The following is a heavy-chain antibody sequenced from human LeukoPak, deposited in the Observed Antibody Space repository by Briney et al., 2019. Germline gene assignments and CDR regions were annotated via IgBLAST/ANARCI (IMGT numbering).Heavy chain of an antibody. CDR3: ARRPKAAYGSGSSRSYGMDV. D-gene: IGHD3-10*01. Sequence: GASVTVSFTSSGYTFTIYYMHWVRQAPGQGGEWMGIINPSGGSTSYAQKFQGRVTITRDTATSRVYMELRSLRDEDTAVYYCARRPKAAYGSGSSRSYGMDVWGQGTTVTVSS. CDR1: GYTFTIYY. V-gene: IGHV1-46*01. J-gene: IGHJ6*02. CDR2: INPSGGST.